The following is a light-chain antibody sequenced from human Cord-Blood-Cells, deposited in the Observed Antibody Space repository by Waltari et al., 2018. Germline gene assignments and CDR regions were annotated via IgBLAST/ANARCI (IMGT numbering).Light chain of an antibody. Sequence: DIVMTQAPDSLAVSLGERATINCKSRQSVLYSSNNKNYLACYQKKPGQPPKLLIYWASTRESGVPDRFSGSGSGTDFTLTISSLQAEDVAVYYCQQYYSTPYTFGQGTKLEIK. CDR3: QQYYSTPYT. J-gene: IGKJ2*01. CDR1: QSVLYSSNNKNY. V-gene: IGKV4-1*01. CDR2: WAS.